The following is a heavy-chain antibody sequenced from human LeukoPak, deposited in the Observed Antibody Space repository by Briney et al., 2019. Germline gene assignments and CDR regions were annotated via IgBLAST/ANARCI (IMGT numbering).Heavy chain of an antibody. CDR3: SLRRRGRFDP. V-gene: IGHV4-34*01. Sequence: PSETLSLTCAVYGGSFSGYYWSWIRQPPGKGLEWTGEINHSGSTNYNPSLKSRVTISVDTSKNQFSLKLSSVTAADTAVYYCSLRRRGRFDPWGQGTLVTVSS. D-gene: IGHD3-9*01. CDR1: GGSFSGYY. J-gene: IGHJ5*02. CDR2: INHSGST.